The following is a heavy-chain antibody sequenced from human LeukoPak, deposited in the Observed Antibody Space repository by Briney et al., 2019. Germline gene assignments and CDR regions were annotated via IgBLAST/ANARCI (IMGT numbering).Heavy chain of an antibody. CDR2: ISSSSSTI. V-gene: IGHV3-48*01. CDR1: GFTVSSNY. J-gene: IGHJ4*02. Sequence: SGGSLRLSCAASGFTVSSNYMSWVRQAPGKGLEWVSYISSSSSTIYYADSVKGRFTISRDNAKNSLYLQMNSLRAEDTAVYYCARDPGGYWGQGTLVTVSS. D-gene: IGHD1-14*01. CDR3: ARDPGGY.